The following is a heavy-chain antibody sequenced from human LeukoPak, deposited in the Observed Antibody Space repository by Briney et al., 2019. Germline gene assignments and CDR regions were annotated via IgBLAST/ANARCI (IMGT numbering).Heavy chain of an antibody. Sequence: PGGSLRLSCAASGFTFSSYSMNWVRQAPGKGLEWVSSITSSSSYIYYADSVKGRFTISRDNAKNSLYLQMNSLRAEDTAVYYCAREGYYDSSGYYWTTRNYFDYWGQGTLVTVSS. CDR2: ITSSSSYI. V-gene: IGHV3-21*01. CDR3: AREGYYDSSGYYWTTRNYFDY. J-gene: IGHJ4*02. D-gene: IGHD3-22*01. CDR1: GFTFSSYS.